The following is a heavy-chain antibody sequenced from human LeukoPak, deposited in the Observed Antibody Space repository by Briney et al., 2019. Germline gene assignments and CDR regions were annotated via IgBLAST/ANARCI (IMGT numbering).Heavy chain of an antibody. CDR2: IYTSGST. CDR3: ARRGKDYYDKGSAFDI. CDR1: GGSLSSGSYY. J-gene: IGHJ3*02. Sequence: SETLSLTCTVSGGSLSSGSYYWSWIRQPAGRGLEWIGRIYTSGSTNYNPSLKSRVTISVDTSKNQFSLKLSSVTAADTAVYYCARRGKDYYDKGSAFDIWRQGTMVTVSS. D-gene: IGHD3-22*01. V-gene: IGHV4-61*02.